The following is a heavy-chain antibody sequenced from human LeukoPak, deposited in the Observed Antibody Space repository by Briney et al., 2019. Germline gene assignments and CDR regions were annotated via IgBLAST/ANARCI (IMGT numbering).Heavy chain of an antibody. CDR3: ARRGGYYYMDV. V-gene: IGHV4-59*12. Sequence: SETLSLTCTVSGGSISSYYWSWIRQPPGKGLEWIGYIYYSGSTSYNPSLKSRVTISVDTSKNQFSLKLSSVTAADTAVYYCARRGGYYYMDVWGKGTTVTVSS. D-gene: IGHD2-15*01. CDR2: IYYSGST. J-gene: IGHJ6*03. CDR1: GGSISSYY.